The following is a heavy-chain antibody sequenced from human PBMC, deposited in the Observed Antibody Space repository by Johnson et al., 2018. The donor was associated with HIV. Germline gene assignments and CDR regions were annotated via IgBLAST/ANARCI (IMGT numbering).Heavy chain of an antibody. CDR1: GFTFSSYA. J-gene: IGHJ3*02. CDR3: ARGRIRQAYSGNYDDAFDI. Sequence: VQLVESGGGLVQPGGSLRLSCAASGFTFSSYAMSWVRQAPGKGLEWVSAISGSGGSTYYADSVKGRFPISRDNAKNSLSLQINSLRADDTAVYYCARGRIRQAYSGNYDDAFDIWGQGTMVTVSS. CDR2: ISGSGGST. D-gene: IGHD1-26*01. V-gene: IGHV3-23*04.